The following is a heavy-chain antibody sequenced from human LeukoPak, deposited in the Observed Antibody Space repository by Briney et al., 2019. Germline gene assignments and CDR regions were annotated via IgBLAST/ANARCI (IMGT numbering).Heavy chain of an antibody. CDR2: ISGGGDRT. CDR3: ANEGGVATRPGNYFDY. D-gene: IGHD3-16*01. V-gene: IGHV3-23*01. Sequence: PGGSLRLSCAASGFTFSSYAMSWVRQAPGKGLEWVSGISGGGDRTYHADSVKGRFTISRDNSKNTLYLQMNSLRAEDTAKYYCANEGGVATRPGNYFDYWGQGNLVIVSS. J-gene: IGHJ4*02. CDR1: GFTFSSYA.